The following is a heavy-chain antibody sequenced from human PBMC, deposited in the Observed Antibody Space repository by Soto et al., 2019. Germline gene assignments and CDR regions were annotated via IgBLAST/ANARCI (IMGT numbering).Heavy chain of an antibody. CDR3: ASLGVVPAAALFGY. D-gene: IGHD2-2*01. CDR2: ISGSGGST. J-gene: IGHJ4*02. Sequence: PGGSLRLSCAASGFTFSSYAMSWVRQAPGKGLEWVSAISGSGGSTYYADSVKGRFTISIDNSKNTLYLQMNSLRAEDTAVYYCASLGVVPAAALFGYWGQGTLVTVSS. CDR1: GFTFSSYA. V-gene: IGHV3-23*01.